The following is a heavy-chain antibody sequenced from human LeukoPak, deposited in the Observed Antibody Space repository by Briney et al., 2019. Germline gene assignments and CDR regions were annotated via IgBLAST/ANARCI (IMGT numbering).Heavy chain of an antibody. CDR3: AKKKGIDYPLHY. Sequence: GGSLRLSCAASGFTFSSYAMSWVRQAPGKGLEWVSAISGSGGSTYYADSVKGRFTISRDNSKHTLSLQMSSLRAEDTALYYCAKKKGIDYPLHYWGQGTLVTVSS. CDR1: GFTFSSYA. CDR2: ISGSGGST. D-gene: IGHD2-15*01. V-gene: IGHV3-23*01. J-gene: IGHJ4*02.